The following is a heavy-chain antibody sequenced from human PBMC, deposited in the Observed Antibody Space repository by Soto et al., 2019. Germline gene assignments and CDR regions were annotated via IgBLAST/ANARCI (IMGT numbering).Heavy chain of an antibody. CDR3: TTEYNSRQDLNH. Sequence: EVQLVESGGGLVEPGGSLRLSCATSGFTFSTCSMNWVRQAPGKGLEWVSSISATGTYTFYADSLKGRFTISRDNARNTLFLQMNRLRVKDTALYYCTTEYNSRQDLNHWGQGALVTVSS. D-gene: IGHD6-6*01. CDR2: ISATGTYT. CDR1: GFTFSTCS. J-gene: IGHJ5*02. V-gene: IGHV3-21*01.